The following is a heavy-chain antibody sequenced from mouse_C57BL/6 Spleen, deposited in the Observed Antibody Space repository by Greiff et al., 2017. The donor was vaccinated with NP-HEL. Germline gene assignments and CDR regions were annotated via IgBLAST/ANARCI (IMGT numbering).Heavy chain of an antibody. J-gene: IGHJ4*01. Sequence: EVRLVESGGDLVKPGGSLKLSCAASGFTFSSYGMSWVRQTPDKRLEWVATISSGGSYTYYPDSVKGRFTSSRDNAKNTLYLQMSSLKSEDTAMYYCARPKDGYYAMDYWGQGTSVTVSS. CDR2: ISSGGSYT. D-gene: IGHD2-3*01. CDR1: GFTFSSYG. CDR3: ARPKDGYYAMDY. V-gene: IGHV5-6*02.